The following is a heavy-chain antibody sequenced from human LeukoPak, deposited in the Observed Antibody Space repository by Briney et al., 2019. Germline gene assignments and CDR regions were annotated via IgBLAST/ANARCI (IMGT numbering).Heavy chain of an antibody. D-gene: IGHD2-21*02. CDR1: GGTFSAYW. V-gene: IGHV3-7*01. CDR3: AKVPRDSDCY. Sequence: GGSLILSCAVSGGTFSAYWMAWVRQSPGKGLEWVAEINEDGSVKYYVDSMKGRFTISRDNAKNSLYLQMNSLGAEDTAVYYCAKVPRDSDCYWGQGTLVTVSS. J-gene: IGHJ4*02. CDR2: INEDGSVK.